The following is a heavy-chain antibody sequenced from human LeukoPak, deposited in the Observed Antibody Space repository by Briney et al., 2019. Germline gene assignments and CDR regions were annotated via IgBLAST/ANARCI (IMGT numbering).Heavy chain of an antibody. CDR1: GGSFSGYY. D-gene: IGHD6-13*01. V-gene: IGHV4-59*01. CDR2: IYYSGTT. J-gene: IGHJ4*02. Sequence: SETLSLTCAVYGGSFSGYYWSWIRQPPGKGLEWIGYIYYSGTTNYNPSLRGRVTISVDTSKNQFSLKLSSVTAADTAVYYCARGVYIAAAQYGYWGQGTLVTVSS. CDR3: ARGVYIAAAQYGY.